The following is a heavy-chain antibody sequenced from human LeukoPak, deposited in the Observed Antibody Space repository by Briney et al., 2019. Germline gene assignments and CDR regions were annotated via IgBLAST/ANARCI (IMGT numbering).Heavy chain of an antibody. V-gene: IGHV1-18*04. CDR3: ARAYSYGYGPLDY. J-gene: IGHJ4*02. CDR1: GYSFTSYG. Sequence: EASVKVSCTSSGYSFTSYGINWVRQAPGQGLEWMGWISTGNGNTDYAQNLQGRVTMTTDTSTSTAYMEVRSLRSDDTAVYYCARAYSYGYGPLDYWGQGTLVTVSS. CDR2: ISTGNGNT. D-gene: IGHD5-18*01.